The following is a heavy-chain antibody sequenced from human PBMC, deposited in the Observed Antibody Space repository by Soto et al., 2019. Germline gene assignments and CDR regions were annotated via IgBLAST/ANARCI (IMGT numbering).Heavy chain of an antibody. CDR3: ATGPKYYDFWSGYYSLSY. CDR2: FDPEDSET. V-gene: IGHV1-24*01. J-gene: IGHJ4*02. CDR1: GYTLTGLS. Sequence: ASVKVSCKVSGYTLTGLSMHWVRQAPGKGLEWMGGFDPEDSETIYAQKFQGRVTMTEDTSTDTAYMELSSLRSEDTAVYYCATGPKYYDFWSGYYSLSYWGQGTLVTVSS. D-gene: IGHD3-3*01.